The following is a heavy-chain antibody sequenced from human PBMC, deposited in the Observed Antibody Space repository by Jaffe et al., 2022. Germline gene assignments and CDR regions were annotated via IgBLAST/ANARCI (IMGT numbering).Heavy chain of an antibody. CDR3: VRKAAVGPTNGEDPGRVDY. V-gene: IGHV1-2*02. CDR2: INPNSGAT. D-gene: IGHD1-26*01. Sequence: QVQLVQSGAEVKKPGASVKVSCKASGYSFTGYYMHWVRQAPGQGLEYMGWINPNSGATNYAQKFQGTITLSRDTSINTAYMDLSSLRSDDTAVYYCVRKAAVGPTNGEDPGRVDYWGQGTLVVVSS. J-gene: IGHJ4*02. CDR1: GYSFTGYY.